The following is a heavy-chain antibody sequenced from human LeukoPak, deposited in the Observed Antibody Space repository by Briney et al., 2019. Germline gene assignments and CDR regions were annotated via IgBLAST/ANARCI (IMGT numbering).Heavy chain of an antibody. D-gene: IGHD2-8*01. V-gene: IGHV1-69*06. CDR3: ARTILYRNWFDP. CDR2: IIPIFGTA. CDR1: GSTFSSYA. Sequence: SVKVSCKASGSTFSSYAISWVRQAPGQGLEWMGGIIPIFGTANYAQKFQGRVTITADKSTSTAYMELSSLRSEDTAEYYCARTILYRNWFDPWGQGTLVTVSS. J-gene: IGHJ5*02.